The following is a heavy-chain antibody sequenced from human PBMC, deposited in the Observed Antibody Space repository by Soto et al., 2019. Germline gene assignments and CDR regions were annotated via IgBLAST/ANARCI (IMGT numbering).Heavy chain of an antibody. CDR1: GGSFSGYY. CDR2: INHSGST. CDR3: ARGARGMDGGYYGMDV. J-gene: IGHJ6*02. V-gene: IGHV4-34*01. Sequence: LSLTCAVYGGSFSGYYWSWIRQPPGKGLEWIGEINHSGSTNYNPSLKSRVTISVDTSKNQFSLKLSSVTAADTAVYYCARGARGMDGGYYGMDVWGQGTTVTVSS. D-gene: IGHD6-13*01.